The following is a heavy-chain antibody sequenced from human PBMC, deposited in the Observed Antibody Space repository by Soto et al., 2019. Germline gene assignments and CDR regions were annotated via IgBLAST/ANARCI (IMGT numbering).Heavy chain of an antibody. CDR3: ARGGIPTQNWFDP. CDR2: FKYGGSP. Sequence: PSETLSLTCSVSGGSITSHFWSWIRQPPGKGLEWIAYFKYGGSPSYNPSLQSRVTVSSDTLRDQFSLKLNSVTAADTAVYYCARGGIPTQNWFDPWGPGTLVTVSS. CDR1: GGSITSHF. D-gene: IGHD2-2*02. V-gene: IGHV4-59*11. J-gene: IGHJ5*02.